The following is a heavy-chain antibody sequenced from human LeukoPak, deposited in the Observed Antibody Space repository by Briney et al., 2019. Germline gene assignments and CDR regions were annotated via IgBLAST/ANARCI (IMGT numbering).Heavy chain of an antibody. Sequence: GGSLRLSCAASGFTFSDYYMSWIRQAPGKGLEWVSYITSSGSTIYYADSVKGRFTISRDGCKISRYLQMHSLRAEDTAVYYCARGKCSGGSCQTFPGYCYYMDVWGKGTTVTVSS. J-gene: IGHJ6*03. CDR3: ARGKCSGGSCQTFPGYCYYMDV. D-gene: IGHD2-15*01. CDR2: ITSSGSTI. V-gene: IGHV3-11*04. CDR1: GFTFSDYY.